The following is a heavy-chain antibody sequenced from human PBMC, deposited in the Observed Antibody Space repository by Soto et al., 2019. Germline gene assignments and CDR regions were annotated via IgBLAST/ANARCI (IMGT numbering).Heavy chain of an antibody. J-gene: IGHJ6*02. Sequence: QVQLVQSGAEVQKPGSSVKVSCKDSGGTFSSYAISWVRQAPGQGLEWMGGIIPIFGTANYAQTFQCRVTITADESTSTAYMELSSLRSQDTAVYYCARVAALLSYDSMDVLGQRTTVTVSS. CDR2: IIPIFGTA. CDR3: ARVAALLSYDSMDV. V-gene: IGHV1-69*01. D-gene: IGHD2-15*01. CDR1: GGTFSSYA.